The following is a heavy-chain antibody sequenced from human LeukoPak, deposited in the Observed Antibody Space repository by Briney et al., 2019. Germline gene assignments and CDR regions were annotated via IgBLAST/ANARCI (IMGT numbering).Heavy chain of an antibody. CDR3: ASSQWLVTGFDY. CDR1: GFTFSSYG. D-gene: IGHD6-19*01. CDR2: ISGSGGST. J-gene: IGHJ4*02. V-gene: IGHV3-23*01. Sequence: GGSLRLSCAASGFTFSSYGMSWVRQAPGKGLEWVSAISGSGGSTYYADSVKGRFTISRDNSKNTLYLQMNSLRAEDTAVYYCASSQWLVTGFDYWGQGTLVTVSS.